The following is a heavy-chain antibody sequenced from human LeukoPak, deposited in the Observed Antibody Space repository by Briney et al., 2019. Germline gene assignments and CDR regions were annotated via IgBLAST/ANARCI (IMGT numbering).Heavy chain of an antibody. Sequence: GGSLRLSCEPSGFPFSSYWVLWVRQAPGKGLVWVSRISGDGTIKTYADFVRGRFTISRDNTKNILYLQMNSLKVEDTATYFCSRSQFDYWGQGVLVTVS. J-gene: IGHJ4*02. CDR1: GFPFSSYW. V-gene: IGHV3-74*03. CDR3: SRSQFDY. CDR2: ISGDGTIK.